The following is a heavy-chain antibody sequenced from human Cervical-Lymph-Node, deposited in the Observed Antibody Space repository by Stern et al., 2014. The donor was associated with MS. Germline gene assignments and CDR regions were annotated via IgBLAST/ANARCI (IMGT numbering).Heavy chain of an antibody. CDR1: CDSINGGQYY. D-gene: IGHD6-13*01. V-gene: IGHV4-31*03. CDR3: ARGQLEY. Sequence: QLQLQESGPGLVKPSQTLSLTCTVSCDSINGGQYYWNWIRQYPGKGLEWIGYIYYRGRTNYNPSLKSRATISVDESKNQFSLKLRSVTAADTAVYYCARGQLEYWGQGTLVTVSS. J-gene: IGHJ4*02. CDR2: IYYRGRT.